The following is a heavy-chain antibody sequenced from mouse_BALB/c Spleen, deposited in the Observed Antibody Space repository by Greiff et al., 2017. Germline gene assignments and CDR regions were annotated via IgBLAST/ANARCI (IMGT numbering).Heavy chain of an antibody. CDR2: ILPGSGST. CDR1: GYTFSSYW. J-gene: IGHJ3*01. D-gene: IGHD2-2*01. Sequence: VQLQQSGAELMKPGASVKISCKAAGYTFSSYWIEWVKQRPGHGLEWIGEILPGSGSTNYNEKFKGKATFTADTSSNTAYRQLRSLTSEDSAVYYCASYYGYDEFAYWGQGTLVTVSA. V-gene: IGHV1-9*01. CDR3: ASYYGYDEFAY.